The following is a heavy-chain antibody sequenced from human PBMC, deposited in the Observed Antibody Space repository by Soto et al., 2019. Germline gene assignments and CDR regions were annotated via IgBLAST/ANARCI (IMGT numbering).Heavy chain of an antibody. CDR3: GRVQVFQTFGVFSLYYSGRAV. J-gene: IGHJ6*04. V-gene: IGHV1-18*01. CDR2: ISTDNGNT. D-gene: IGHD3-16*01. CDR1: GYTFTNSG. Sequence: ASVKVSCKASGYTFTNSGLSWVRQAPGQGLEWMGWISTDNGNTNYAQHLQGRVSMTTDTSTSTAYMDLRSLRSEDKAGDYCGRVQVFQTFGVFSLYYSGRAVGGKGTTVPASS.